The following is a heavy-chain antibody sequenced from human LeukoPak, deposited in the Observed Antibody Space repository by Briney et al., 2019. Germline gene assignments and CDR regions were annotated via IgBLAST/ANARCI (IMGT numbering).Heavy chain of an antibody. CDR1: GYTFTSYY. V-gene: IGHV1-46*01. D-gene: IGHD1-26*01. J-gene: IGHJ4*02. CDR2: INPSGGST. CDR3: ARGGLISFLVAVGATTLDY. Sequence: ASVKVSCKASGYTFTSYYMHWVRQALGQGLEWMGIINPSGGSTSYAQKFQGRVTMTRDTSTSTVYMELSSLRSEDTAVYYCARGGLISFLVAVGATTLDYWGQGTLVTVSS.